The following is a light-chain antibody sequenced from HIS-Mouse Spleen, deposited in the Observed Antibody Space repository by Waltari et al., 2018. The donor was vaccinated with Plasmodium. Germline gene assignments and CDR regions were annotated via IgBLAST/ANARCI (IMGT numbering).Light chain of an antibody. CDR2: QDS. CDR3: QAWDSSTVV. CDR1: QLGYKY. Sequence: SYDLPQPPSVSVSPGQTASIPCSGEQLGYKYACWYQQKPGQSPVLVIYQDSKRPSGIPERFAGSNSGNTDTLTISVTQAMDEADYYCQAWDSSTVVFGGGTKLTVL. V-gene: IGLV3-1*01. J-gene: IGLJ2*01.